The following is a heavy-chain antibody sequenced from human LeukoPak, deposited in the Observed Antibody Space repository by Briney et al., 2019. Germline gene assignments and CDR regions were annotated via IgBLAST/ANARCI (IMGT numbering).Heavy chain of an antibody. J-gene: IGHJ3*02. CDR2: INPNSGGT. Sequence: ASVKVSCKASGYTFTGYYMHWVRQAPGQGLEWMGWINPNSGGTNYAQKFQGRATMTRDTSISTAYMELSRLRSDDTAVYYCARSGLFTMIVVVGVFDIWGRGTMVTVSS. CDR1: GYTFTGYY. D-gene: IGHD3-22*01. CDR3: ARSGLFTMIVVVGVFDI. V-gene: IGHV1-2*02.